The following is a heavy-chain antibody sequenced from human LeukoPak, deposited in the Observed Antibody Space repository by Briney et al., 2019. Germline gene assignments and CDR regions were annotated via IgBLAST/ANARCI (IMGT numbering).Heavy chain of an antibody. J-gene: IGHJ4*02. CDR3: ATRPAGSTWYGVLDY. Sequence: SETLSLTCSVSGGSINSHYWSWIRQPPGKGLEWIGYVFNGGNTNYNPSLKSRVTMSVDTSRDQFSLRLSSVTAADTAIYYCATRPAGSTWYGVLDYWSQGTLVTVSS. V-gene: IGHV4-59*11. D-gene: IGHD6-13*01. CDR1: GGSINSHY. CDR2: VFNGGNT.